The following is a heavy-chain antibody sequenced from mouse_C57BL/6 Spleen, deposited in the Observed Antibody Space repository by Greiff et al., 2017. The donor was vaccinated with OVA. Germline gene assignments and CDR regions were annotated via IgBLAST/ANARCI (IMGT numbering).Heavy chain of an antibody. CDR2: IYPGDGDT. Sequence: VQLVESGPELVKPGASVKISCKASGYAFSSSWMNWVKQRPGKGLEWIGRIYPGDGDTNYNGKFKGKATLTADKSSSTAYMQLSSLTSEDSAVYFCATLYSNYWYFDVWGTGTTVTVSS. CDR3: ATLYSNYWYFDV. J-gene: IGHJ1*02. V-gene: IGHV1-82*01. CDR1: GYAFSSSW. D-gene: IGHD2-5*01.